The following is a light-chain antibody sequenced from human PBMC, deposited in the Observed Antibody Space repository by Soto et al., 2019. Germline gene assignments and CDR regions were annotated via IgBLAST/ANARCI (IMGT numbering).Light chain of an antibody. J-gene: IGKJ2*01. V-gene: IGKV1-5*03. CDR3: QQYDGYSYT. CDR1: QSISDW. Sequence: DIPMTQSPSTLSAFVGDRVTITCRASQSISDWLAWYQQKPGKAPKLLIYKASSLDSGVPSRFSGSGSGTEFTLTISSLQPDDIATYYCQQYDGYSYTFGQGTKLEI. CDR2: KAS.